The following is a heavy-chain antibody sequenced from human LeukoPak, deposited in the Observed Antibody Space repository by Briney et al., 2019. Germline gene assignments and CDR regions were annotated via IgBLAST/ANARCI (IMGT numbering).Heavy chain of an antibody. D-gene: IGHD5-24*01. J-gene: IGHJ4*02. V-gene: IGHV4-31*03. CDR1: GDSINSGGYY. CDR2: IYSSQTA. Sequence: SETLSLTCSVSGDSINSGGYYWSWIRQRPGKGLEWIGYIYSSQTAYYSPSLKSRAAISLDTSRNQFSLKLTSVTAADTAMYFCARRVGHGYTYFFDYWGQGTLVTVSS. CDR3: ARRVGHGYTYFFDY.